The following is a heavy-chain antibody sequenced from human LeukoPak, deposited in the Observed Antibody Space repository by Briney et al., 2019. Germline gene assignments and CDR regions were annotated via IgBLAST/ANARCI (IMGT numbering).Heavy chain of an antibody. J-gene: IGHJ3*02. CDR1: GFTFSSYS. V-gene: IGHV3-21*01. D-gene: IGHD1-7*01. Sequence: GSLRLSCAASGFTFSSYSVNWVRQAPGKGLEWVSSISSSSSYIYYADSRKGRFTISRDNSKNTLFLQMNSLRAEDTALYYCARTTSMNYVGDAFHIWGQGTMVTVSS. CDR3: ARTTSMNYVGDAFHI. CDR2: ISSSSSYI.